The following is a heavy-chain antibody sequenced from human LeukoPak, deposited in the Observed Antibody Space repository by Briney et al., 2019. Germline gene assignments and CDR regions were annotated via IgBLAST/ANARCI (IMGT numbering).Heavy chain of an antibody. D-gene: IGHD2-15*01. V-gene: IGHV4-34*01. CDR3: ARLGTPYYFDY. CDR1: GGSFSGYY. J-gene: IGHJ4*02. CDR2: IYYSGST. Sequence: PSETLSLTCAVYGGSFSGYYWSWIRQPPGKGLEWIGSIYYSGSTYYNPSLKSRVTISVDTSKNQFSLKLSSVTAADTAVYYCARLGTPYYFDYWGQGTLVTVSS.